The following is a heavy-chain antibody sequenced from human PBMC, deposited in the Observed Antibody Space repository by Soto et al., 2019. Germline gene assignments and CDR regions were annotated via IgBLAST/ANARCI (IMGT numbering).Heavy chain of an antibody. CDR3: AKGQGYSSSVPQYGMDV. CDR2: ISYDGSNK. CDR1: GFTFSSYG. V-gene: IGHV3-30*18. Sequence: GGSLRLSCAASGFTFSSYGMHWVRQAPGKGLEWVAVISYDGSNKYYADSVKGRFTISRDNSKNTLYLQMNSLRAEDTAVYYCAKGQGYSSSVPQYGMDVWGQGTTVTVSS. D-gene: IGHD6-6*01. J-gene: IGHJ6*02.